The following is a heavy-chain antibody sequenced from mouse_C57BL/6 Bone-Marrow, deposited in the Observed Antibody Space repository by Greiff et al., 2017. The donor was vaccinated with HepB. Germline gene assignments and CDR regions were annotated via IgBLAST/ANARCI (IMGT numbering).Heavy chain of an antibody. CDR1: GYAFSSYW. D-gene: IGHD3-2*02. J-gene: IGHJ2*01. Sequence: QVQLQQSGAELVKPGASVKISCKASGYAFSSYWMNWVKQRPGKGLEWIGQIYPADGDTNYNGKFKGKATLTADKSSSTAYMQLSSLTSEDSAVYFCARQRTAQAPFDYWGQGTTLTVSS. V-gene: IGHV1-80*01. CDR3: ARQRTAQAPFDY. CDR2: IYPADGDT.